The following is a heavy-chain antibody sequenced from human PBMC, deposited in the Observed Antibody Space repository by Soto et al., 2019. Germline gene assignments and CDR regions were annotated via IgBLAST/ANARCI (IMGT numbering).Heavy chain of an antibody. D-gene: IGHD5-12*01. CDR3: ARENVATMVFDY. CDR1: GFTFSSYG. CDR2: IWYDGSNK. Sequence: VQLVESGGGVVQPGRSLRLSCAASGFTFSSYGMHWVRQAPGKGLEWVAVIWYDGSNKYYADSVKGRFTISRDNSKNTLYLQMNSLRAEDTAVYYCARENVATMVFDYWGQGTLVTVSS. V-gene: IGHV3-33*01. J-gene: IGHJ4*02.